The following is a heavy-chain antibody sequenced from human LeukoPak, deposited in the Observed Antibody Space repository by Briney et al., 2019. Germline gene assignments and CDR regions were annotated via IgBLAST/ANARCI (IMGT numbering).Heavy chain of an antibody. CDR3: AKSHSSSWTLHDY. J-gene: IGHJ4*02. V-gene: IGHV3-30*18. CDR2: ISYDGSNK. D-gene: IGHD6-13*01. Sequence: GGTLRLSCAASGFTFSSYGMSWVRQAPGKGLEWVAVISYDGSNKYYADSVKGRFTISRDNSKNTLYLQMNSLRAEDTAVYYCAKSHSSSWTLHDYWGQGTLVTVSS. CDR1: GFTFSSYG.